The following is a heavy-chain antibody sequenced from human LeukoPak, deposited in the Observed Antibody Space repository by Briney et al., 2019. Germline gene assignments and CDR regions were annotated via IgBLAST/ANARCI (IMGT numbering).Heavy chain of an antibody. CDR1: GFAFSDYY. D-gene: IGHD6-19*01. CDR3: ARDQWLAYYYHGMDV. Sequence: GGSLRLSCAASGFAFSDYYMNWIRQAPGKGLEWVSYITNNGTTIYYADSVKGRFTISRDNAENSLYLQMNSLRAEDTAIYYCARDQWLAYYYHGMDVWGQGTTVTVSS. CDR2: ITNNGTTI. V-gene: IGHV3-11*04. J-gene: IGHJ6*02.